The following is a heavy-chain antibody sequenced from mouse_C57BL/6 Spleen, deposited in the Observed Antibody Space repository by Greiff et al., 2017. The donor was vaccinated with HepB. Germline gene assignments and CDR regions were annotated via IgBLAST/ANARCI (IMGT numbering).Heavy chain of an antibody. D-gene: IGHD2-2*01. Sequence: QVQLQQPGAELVMPGASVKLSCTASGYTFSSYWMHWVKQRPGQGLEWIGDIDTSDSYTNYNQKFKGKSTLTVDKSSSTVYMQLSSLTSEDSAVYYCARYGLPYWYFDVWGTGTTVTVSS. V-gene: IGHV1-69*01. CDR2: IDTSDSYT. CDR1: GYTFSSYW. CDR3: ARYGLPYWYFDV. J-gene: IGHJ1*03.